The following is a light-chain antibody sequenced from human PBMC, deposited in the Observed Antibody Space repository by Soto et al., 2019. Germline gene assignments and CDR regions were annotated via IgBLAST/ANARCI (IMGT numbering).Light chain of an antibody. V-gene: IGKV1-5*01. Sequence: DIQMNQSPSTLAASVGARVTITCRASQSISFWLAWYQQKPGKAPKLLIYAASSLQSGVPSRFSGSGSGTEFTLTISSLQSEDFAVYYCQQYNNWPPWTFGQGTKVDI. CDR3: QQYNNWPPWT. CDR2: AAS. CDR1: QSISFW. J-gene: IGKJ1*01.